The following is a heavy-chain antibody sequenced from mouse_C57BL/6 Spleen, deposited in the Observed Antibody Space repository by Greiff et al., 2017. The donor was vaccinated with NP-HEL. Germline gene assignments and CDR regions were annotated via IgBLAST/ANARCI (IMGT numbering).Heavy chain of an antibody. Sequence: QVQLQQPGAELVRPGSSVKLSCKASGYTFTSYWMHWVKHRPIQGLEWIGNIDPSDSETHYNQKFKDKATLTVDKSSSTAYMQLSSLTSEDSAVYYCARFYYYGSSYWYFDVWGTGTTVTVSS. D-gene: IGHD1-1*01. CDR1: GYTFTSYW. V-gene: IGHV1-52*01. CDR3: ARFYYYGSSYWYFDV. J-gene: IGHJ1*03. CDR2: IDPSDSET.